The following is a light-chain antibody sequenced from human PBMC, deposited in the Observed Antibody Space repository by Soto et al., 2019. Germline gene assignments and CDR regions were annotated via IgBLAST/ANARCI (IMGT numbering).Light chain of an antibody. Sequence: QSAPTQPAPLSWAPGQSIALSLPGNSNVVGAFNYVSWYQQHPGKAPKFMIFDVSSRPSGVSDRFSGSKSGNTASLTISGLQTEDEADYYCASYTTSSTYVFGTGTKVTVL. V-gene: IGLV2-14*03. J-gene: IGLJ1*01. CDR2: DVS. CDR3: ASYTTSSTYV. CDR1: SNVVGAFNY.